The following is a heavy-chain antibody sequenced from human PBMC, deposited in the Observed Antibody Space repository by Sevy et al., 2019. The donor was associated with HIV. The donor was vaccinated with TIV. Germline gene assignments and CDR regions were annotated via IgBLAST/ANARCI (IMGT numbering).Heavy chain of an antibody. CDR3: ARGYTIFGVVIIGGDWFDP. D-gene: IGHD3-3*01. CDR1: GYTFTSYD. Sequence: ALLKVSCKASGYTFTSYDINWVRQATGQGLEWMGWMNPNSGNTGYAQKFQGRVTMTRNTSISTAYMELSSLRSEDTAVYYCARGYTIFGVVIIGGDWFDPWGQGTLVTVSS. V-gene: IGHV1-8*01. CDR2: MNPNSGNT. J-gene: IGHJ5*02.